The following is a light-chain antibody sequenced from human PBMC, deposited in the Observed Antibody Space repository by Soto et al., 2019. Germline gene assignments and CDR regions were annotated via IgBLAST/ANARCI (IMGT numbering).Light chain of an antibody. Sequence: QSVLTQPRSVSGSPGQSVTISCTGTSSDFGGYNYVSWYQQHPGKAPKLMIYDVSKRPSGVPDRFSGSKSGNTASLTIFGLQAEDEADYYCCSYAGSYSLYVFGSGTKVTVL. J-gene: IGLJ1*01. CDR1: SSDFGGYNY. CDR3: CSYAGSYSLYV. V-gene: IGLV2-11*01. CDR2: DVS.